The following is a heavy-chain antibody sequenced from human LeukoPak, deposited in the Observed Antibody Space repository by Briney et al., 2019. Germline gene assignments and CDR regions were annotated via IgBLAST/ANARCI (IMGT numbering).Heavy chain of an antibody. J-gene: IGHJ3*02. V-gene: IGHV4-59*01. CDR1: GGSISSYY. D-gene: IGHD3-10*01. Sequence: PETLSLTCTVSGGSISSYYWTWIRQPPGKGLEWIGYIYYSGSTNYNPSLTSRVTISVDTSKNQFSLKLTSVTAADTAVYYCARGRLWFGGLSFDIWGQGTMVTVSS. CDR2: IYYSGST. CDR3: ARGRLWFGGLSFDI.